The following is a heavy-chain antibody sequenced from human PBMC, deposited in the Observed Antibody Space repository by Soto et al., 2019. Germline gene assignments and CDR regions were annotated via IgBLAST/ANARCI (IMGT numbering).Heavy chain of an antibody. CDR1: GGTFSSYA. CDR3: ARDSSGQLTRYSYYYYGMDV. Sequence: QVQLVQSGAGVKKPGSSVKVSCKASGGTFSSYAISWVRQAPGQGLEWMGGIIPIFGTANYAQKFQGRVTITADESTSTAYMERSSLRSEDTAVYYCARDSSGQLTRYSYYYYGMDVWGQGTTVTVSS. J-gene: IGHJ6*02. V-gene: IGHV1-69*01. D-gene: IGHD6-19*01. CDR2: IIPIFGTA.